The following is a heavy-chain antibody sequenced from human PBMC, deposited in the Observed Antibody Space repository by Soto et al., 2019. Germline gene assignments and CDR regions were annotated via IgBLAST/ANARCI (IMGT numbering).Heavy chain of an antibody. D-gene: IGHD3-16*02. J-gene: IGHJ3*02. V-gene: IGHV3-7*01. Sequence: GGSLRLSCAASGFTFSSYWMSWVRQAPGKGLEWVANIKQDGSEKYYVDSVKGRFTISRDNAKNSVYLQMNSLRAEDTAVYYCARGRYDYIWGSYRSNDAFDIWGQGTMVTVSS. CDR3: ARGRYDYIWGSYRSNDAFDI. CDR2: IKQDGSEK. CDR1: GFTFSSYW.